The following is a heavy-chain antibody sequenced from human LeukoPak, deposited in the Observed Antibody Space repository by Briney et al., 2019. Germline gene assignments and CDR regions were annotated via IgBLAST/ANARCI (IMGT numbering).Heavy chain of an antibody. CDR2: IYPGDSDT. CDR3: ARLESGPRSPFDY. D-gene: IGHD3-10*01. V-gene: IGHV5-51*01. CDR1: GYSFTKYW. Sequence: PGESLKISCKASGYSFTKYWIGWVRQMPGKGLEWMGIIYPGDSDTRYSPSSQGQVTISADKSISTAYLQCSSLKASDTAMYYCARLESGPRSPFDYWGQGTLVTVSS. J-gene: IGHJ4*02.